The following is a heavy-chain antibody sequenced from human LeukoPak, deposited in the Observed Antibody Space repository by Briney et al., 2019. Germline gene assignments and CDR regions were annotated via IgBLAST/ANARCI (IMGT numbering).Heavy chain of an antibody. V-gene: IGHV4-61*02. D-gene: IGHD6-19*01. Sequence: PSETLSLTCTVSGGSISSSSYYWSWIRQPAGKGLEWIGRIYTSGSTNYNPSLKSRVTISVDTSKNQFSLKLSSVTAADTAVYYCARDRSGWPNWYFDLWGRGTLVTVSS. CDR1: GGSISSSSYY. CDR2: IYTSGST. CDR3: ARDRSGWPNWYFDL. J-gene: IGHJ2*01.